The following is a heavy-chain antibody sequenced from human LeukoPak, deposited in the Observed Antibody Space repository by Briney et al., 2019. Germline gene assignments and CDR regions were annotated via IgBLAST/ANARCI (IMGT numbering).Heavy chain of an antibody. CDR2: IWYDGSNT. J-gene: IGHJ5*02. D-gene: IGHD4-23*01. Sequence: GRSLRLSCGASGFTFKHYGMHWVRQAPGKGLEWVAVIWYDGSNTFYADSVKGRFTTSRDNSNNTLYLQVNSLRAEDTAVYYCARDLYGGNSASWVDLWGQGTLVTVSS. V-gene: IGHV3-33*01. CDR1: GFTFKHYG. CDR3: ARDLYGGNSASWVDL.